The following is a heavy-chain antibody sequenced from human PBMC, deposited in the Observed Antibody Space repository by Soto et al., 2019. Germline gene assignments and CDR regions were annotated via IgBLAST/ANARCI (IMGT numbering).Heavy chain of an antibody. Sequence: QLQLQESGPGLVKPSETLSLTCTVSGGSISSSSYYWGWIRQPPGKGLEWIGSIYYSGSTYYNPSLKSRVPISEDTSTTHFSLNLSSVTAADTAVYYCARHLRYCRGGSCYSGYDYWGQGTLVTVSS. CDR2: IYYSGST. V-gene: IGHV4-39*01. CDR3: ARHLRYCRGGSCYSGYDY. D-gene: IGHD2-15*01. J-gene: IGHJ4*02. CDR1: GGSISSSSYY.